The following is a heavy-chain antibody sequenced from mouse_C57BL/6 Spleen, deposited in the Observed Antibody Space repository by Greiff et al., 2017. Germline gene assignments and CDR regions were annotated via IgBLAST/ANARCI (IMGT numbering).Heavy chain of an antibody. CDR2: ISSGSSTI. J-gene: IGHJ1*03. V-gene: IGHV5-17*01. CDR1: GFTFSDYG. D-gene: IGHD3-2*02. Sequence: EVMLVESGGGLVKPGGSLKLSCAASGFTFSDYGMHWVRQAPEKGLEWVAYISSGSSTIYYSDTVKGRFTIYRDNAKKTLFLQMTSLRSEDTAMYYCARPRLPYWYFDVWGTGTTVTVSS. CDR3: ARPRLPYWYFDV.